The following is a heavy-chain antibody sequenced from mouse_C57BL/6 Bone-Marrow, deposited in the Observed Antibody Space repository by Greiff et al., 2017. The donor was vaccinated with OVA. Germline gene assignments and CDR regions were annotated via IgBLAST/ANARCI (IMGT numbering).Heavy chain of an antibody. J-gene: IGHJ3*01. D-gene: IGHD1-1*01. CDR3: ARGVRSSFAY. V-gene: IGHV1-82*01. CDR1: GYAFSSSW. Sequence: VKLQESGPELVKPGASVKISCKASGYAFSSSWMNWVKQRPGKGLEWIGRIYPGDGDTNYNGKFKGKATLTADKSSSTAYMQLSSLTSEDSAVYFCARGVRSSFAYWGQGTLVTVSA. CDR2: IYPGDGDT.